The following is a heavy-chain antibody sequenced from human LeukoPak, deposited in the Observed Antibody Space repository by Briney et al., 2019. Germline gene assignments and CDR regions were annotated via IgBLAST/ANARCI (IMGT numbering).Heavy chain of an antibody. J-gene: IGHJ4*02. V-gene: IGHV4-59*01. CDR1: GGSISGYY. CDR3: ARHRYSSSWYIDY. Sequence: NPSDTLSLTGTVSGGSISGYYWSWILQPPGKGLEWIGYIYYSGSTNYNSSLKSRVTISLDTSKNQFSLKLNSVTAADTAVYYCARHRYSSSWYIDYWGQGTLVTVSS. D-gene: IGHD6-13*01. CDR2: IYYSGST.